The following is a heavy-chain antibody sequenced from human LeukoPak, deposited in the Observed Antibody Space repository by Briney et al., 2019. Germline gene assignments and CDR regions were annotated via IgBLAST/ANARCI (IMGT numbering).Heavy chain of an antibody. CDR2: IVVGSGNT. D-gene: IGHD6-19*01. V-gene: IGHV1-58*02. CDR1: GFTFTSSA. CDR3: AAGVAVAANAEYFQH. J-gene: IGHJ1*01. Sequence: GTSVKVSCKASGFTFTSSAMQWVRQARGQRLEWIGWIVVGSGNTNHAQKFQERVTITRDMSTSTAYMELSSLRSEDTAVYYCAAGVAVAANAEYFQHWGQGTLVTVSS.